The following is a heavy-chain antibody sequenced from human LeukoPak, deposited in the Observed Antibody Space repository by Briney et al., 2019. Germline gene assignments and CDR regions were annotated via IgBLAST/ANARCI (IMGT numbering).Heavy chain of an antibody. D-gene: IGHD2-15*01. CDR1: GYTFTGHY. CDR2: INPNSGDT. V-gene: IGHV1-2*02. J-gene: IGHJ4*02. CDR3: ARQGGGHGSGGIRYLFDF. Sequence: ASVKVSCKASGYTFTGHYMHWVRQAPGQGLEWMGWINPNSGDTSYAQKFQGRATMSRDTSISTVYMELSRLTSDATAVYYCARQGGGHGSGGIRYLFDFLGQGTLVTVSS.